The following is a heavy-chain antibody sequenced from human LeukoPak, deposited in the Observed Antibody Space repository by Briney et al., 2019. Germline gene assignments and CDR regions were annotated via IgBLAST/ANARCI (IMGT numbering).Heavy chain of an antibody. J-gene: IGHJ4*02. Sequence: GASVKVSCKASGGTFSSYTISWLRQAPGQGLEWMGRIIPILGIANYAQKFQGRVTITADKSTSTAYMELSSLRSEDTAVYYCARGNRSSGWILDDYWGQGTLVTVSS. D-gene: IGHD6-19*01. V-gene: IGHV1-69*02. CDR3: ARGNRSSGWILDDY. CDR1: GGTFSSYT. CDR2: IIPILGIA.